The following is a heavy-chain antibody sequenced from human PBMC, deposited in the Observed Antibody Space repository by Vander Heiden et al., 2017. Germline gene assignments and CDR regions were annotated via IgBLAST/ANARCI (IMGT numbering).Heavy chain of an antibody. Sequence: QVQLVESGGGVVQPGRSLRLSCAASGFTFGGYGMHWVRQAPGKGLEWVAVIWYDGSNKYYADSVKGRFTISRDNSKNTLYLQMNSLRAEDTAVYYCARESSAYSSSWYLDYWGQGTLVTVSS. V-gene: IGHV3-33*01. J-gene: IGHJ4*02. CDR2: IWYDGSNK. CDR3: ARESSAYSSSWYLDY. D-gene: IGHD6-13*01. CDR1: GFTFGGYG.